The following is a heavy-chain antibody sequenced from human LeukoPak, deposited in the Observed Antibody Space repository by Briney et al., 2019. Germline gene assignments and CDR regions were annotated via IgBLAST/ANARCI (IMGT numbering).Heavy chain of an antibody. CDR2: ISSTSSSYI. D-gene: IGHD5-12*01. CDR3: AKGRGTVYSGYEFDY. J-gene: IGHJ4*02. CDR1: GFTFLSYS. V-gene: IGHV3-21*04. Sequence: GGSLRLSCAASGFTFLSYSMNWVRQAPGKGLEWVSSISSTSSSYIYYADSVKGRFTISRDNAKNSLYLQMNSLRAEDTAVYYCAKGRGTVYSGYEFDYWGQGTLVTVSS.